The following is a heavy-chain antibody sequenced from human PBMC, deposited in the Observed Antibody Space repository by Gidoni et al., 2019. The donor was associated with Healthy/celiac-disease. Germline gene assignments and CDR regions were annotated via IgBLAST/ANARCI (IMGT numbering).Heavy chain of an antibody. V-gene: IGHV4-39*01. D-gene: IGHD6-19*01. CDR2: IYYSGST. J-gene: IGHJ6*02. Sequence: EWIGSIYYSGSTYYNPSLKSRVTISVDTSKNQFSLKLSSVTAADTAVYYCARQQAVAGSYYYYGMDVWGQGTTVTVSS. CDR3: ARQQAVAGSYYYYGMDV.